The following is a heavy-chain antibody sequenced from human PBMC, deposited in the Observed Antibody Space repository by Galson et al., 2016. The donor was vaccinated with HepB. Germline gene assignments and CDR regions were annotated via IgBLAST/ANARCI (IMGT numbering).Heavy chain of an antibody. J-gene: IGHJ6*02. CDR3: AKDVAKGTSYYFYGMDV. D-gene: IGHD1-1*01. V-gene: IGHV3-9*01. CDR1: GFKFDDYA. Sequence: SLRLSCAASGFKFDDYALHWVRQGPGKGLEWVAGLSWNSGAKGYADSVKGRFTNSRDNAKKSLYLQMNSLRAEDTALYYCAKDVAKGTSYYFYGMDVWGQGTTVSVSS. CDR2: LSWNSGAK.